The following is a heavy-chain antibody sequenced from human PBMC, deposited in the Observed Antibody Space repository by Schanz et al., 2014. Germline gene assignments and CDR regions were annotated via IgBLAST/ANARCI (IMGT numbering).Heavy chain of an antibody. J-gene: IGHJ5*02. Sequence: EVQLLDSGGGLVQPGGSLRLSCTASGFTFSSYSMNWVRQAPGKGLEWVANIKKDGSEKYYVDSVKGRFTISRDNAKNSLFLQMNSLRPEDTAVYYCARGRVLESWGQGTLVTVSA. V-gene: IGHV3-7*01. CDR1: GFTFSSYS. CDR3: ARGRVLES. CDR2: IKKDGSEK. D-gene: IGHD1-1*01.